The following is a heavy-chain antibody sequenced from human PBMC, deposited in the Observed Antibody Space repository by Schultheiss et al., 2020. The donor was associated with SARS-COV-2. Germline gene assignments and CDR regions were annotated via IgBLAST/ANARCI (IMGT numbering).Heavy chain of an antibody. CDR2: INHSGST. V-gene: IGHV4-34*01. Sequence: SETLSLTCAVYGGSFSGYYWSWIRQPPGKGLEWIGEINHSGSTNYNPSLKSRVTISVDTSKNQFSLKLSSVTAADTAVYYCARGYYDYVWGSYRLVPYYYYGMDVWGQGTTVTVSS. CDR1: GGSFSGYY. J-gene: IGHJ6*02. CDR3: ARGYYDYVWGSYRLVPYYYYGMDV. D-gene: IGHD3-16*02.